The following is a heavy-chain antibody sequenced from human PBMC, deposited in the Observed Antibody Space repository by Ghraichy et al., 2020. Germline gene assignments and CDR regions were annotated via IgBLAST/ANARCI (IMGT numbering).Heavy chain of an antibody. Sequence: GGSLRLSCAASGFTFSSSSMNWVRQAPGKGLEWVSYISSSSTYIYYADSVKGRFTISRDNAKNSLSLQINSLRAEDTAVYYCATNYYGSGSYYNTWGQGTLVTVSS. CDR3: ATNYYGSGSYYNT. CDR1: GFTFSSSS. D-gene: IGHD3-10*01. V-gene: IGHV3-21*01. CDR2: ISSSSTYI. J-gene: IGHJ5*02.